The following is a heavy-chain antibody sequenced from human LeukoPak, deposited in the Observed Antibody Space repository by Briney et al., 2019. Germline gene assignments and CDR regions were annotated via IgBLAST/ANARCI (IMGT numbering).Heavy chain of an antibody. D-gene: IGHD2-2*01. CDR2: INAGNGDT. CDR3: ARGYCSTTSCQYYFDY. CDR1: GYTFTNYA. J-gene: IGHJ4*02. Sequence: ASVKVSCKASGYTFTNYALHWVRQAPGQRVEWMGWINAGNGDTKYLQKFQGRVTITRDTSGSTAYMELSSLRSEDTAVYHCARGYCSTTSCQYYFDYWGQGTLVTVSS. V-gene: IGHV1-3*01.